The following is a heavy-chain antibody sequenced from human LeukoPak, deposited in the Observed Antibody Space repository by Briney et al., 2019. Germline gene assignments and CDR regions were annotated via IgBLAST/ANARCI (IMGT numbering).Heavy chain of an antibody. J-gene: IGHJ5*02. D-gene: IGHD6-19*01. CDR1: GYTFTGYN. V-gene: IGHV1-2*02. CDR2: INPNSGGT. CDR3: ARDRGRGQWLARGEFDP. Sequence: ASVKVSCKASGYTFTGYNMHWVRQAPGQGLEWMGWINPNSGGTNYAQKFQGRVTMTRDTSISTAYMELSRLRSDDTAVYYCARDRGRGQWLARGEFDPWGQGTLVTVSS.